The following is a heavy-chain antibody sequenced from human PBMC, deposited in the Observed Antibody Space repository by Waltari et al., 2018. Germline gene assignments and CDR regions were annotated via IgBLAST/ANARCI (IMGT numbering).Heavy chain of an antibody. V-gene: IGHV1-18*04. D-gene: IGHD3-3*01. CDR3: ARVGGLSDF. Sequence: VQLVQSGAEVKKPGESLKISCKASGYTFTGYYMHWVRQAPGQGLEWVGWISADNGNTNNAQKLQGRVTLTTDTSTNTAYMELRSLRFDDTAMYFCARVGGLSDFWGQGTLVTVSS. J-gene: IGHJ4*02. CDR2: ISADNGNT. CDR1: GYTFTGYY.